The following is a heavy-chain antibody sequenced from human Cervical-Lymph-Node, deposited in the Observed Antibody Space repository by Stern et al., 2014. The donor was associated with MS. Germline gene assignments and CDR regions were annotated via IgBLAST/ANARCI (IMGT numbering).Heavy chain of an antibody. Sequence: QLQLQESGPGLVKPSETLSLTCTVSGDSVSRSPSHWGWVRQSPGKGLESIGTIHDSGTTYYSPSLKSRLTISVDTSTNQFFLQLSSVTAADTAVYYCARVYGDRGWVNDAFDVWGQGTLVTVS. V-gene: IGHV4-39*01. CDR3: ARVYGDRGWVNDAFDV. J-gene: IGHJ3*01. CDR1: GDSVSRSPSH. D-gene: IGHD6-19*01. CDR2: IHDSGTT.